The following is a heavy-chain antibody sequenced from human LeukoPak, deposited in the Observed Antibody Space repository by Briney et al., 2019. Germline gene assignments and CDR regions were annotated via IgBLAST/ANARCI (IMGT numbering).Heavy chain of an antibody. D-gene: IGHD2-2*02. J-gene: IGHJ4*02. CDR1: GGSISSYY. CDR2: IYYSGST. Sequence: SETLSLTCTVSGGSISSYYWSWIRQPPGKGLEWIGYIYYSGSTNYNPSLKSRVTISVDTSKNQFSLKLSSVTAADTAVYYCASLPAAIREYYFDYWGQGTLVTVCS. CDR3: ASLPAAIREYYFDY. V-gene: IGHV4-59*01.